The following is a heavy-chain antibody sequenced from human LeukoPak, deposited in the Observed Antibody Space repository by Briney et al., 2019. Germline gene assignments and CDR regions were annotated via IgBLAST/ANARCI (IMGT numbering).Heavy chain of an antibody. J-gene: IGHJ5*02. CDR2: IIPIFGTA. V-gene: IGHV1-69*01. D-gene: IGHD3-10*01. CDR1: GGTLSSYA. CDR3: GRGFGSYGSGSRLVGA. Sequence: SVKVSCKASGGTLSSYAISWVRQAPGQGLEWMGGIIPIFGTANYAQKFQGRVTITADESTSTAYMELSSLRSEDTAVYYCGRGFGSYGSGSRLVGAWGQGTLVTVSS.